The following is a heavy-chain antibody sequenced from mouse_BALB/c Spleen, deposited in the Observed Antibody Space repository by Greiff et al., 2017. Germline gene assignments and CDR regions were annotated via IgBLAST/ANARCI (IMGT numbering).Heavy chain of an antibody. CDR1: GFTFSSFG. D-gene: IGHD2-1*01. Sequence: EVMLVESGGGLVQPGGSRKLSCAASGFTFSSFGMHWVRQAPEKGLEWVAYISSGSSTIYYADTVKGRFTISRDNPKNTLFLQMTSLRSEDTAMYYCARSPSYGNYPYWYFDVWGAGTTVTVSS. J-gene: IGHJ1*01. CDR2: ISSGSSTI. V-gene: IGHV5-17*02. CDR3: ARSPSYGNYPYWYFDV.